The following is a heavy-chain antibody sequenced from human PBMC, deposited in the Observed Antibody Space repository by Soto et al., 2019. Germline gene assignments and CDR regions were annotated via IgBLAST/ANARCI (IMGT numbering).Heavy chain of an antibody. CDR1: GYTSTSYG. CDR3: ARPPHYGEYGDNAFDI. CDR2: ISAYNGNT. D-gene: IGHD4-17*01. V-gene: IGHV1-18*01. J-gene: IGHJ3*02. Sequence: GASVKVSCKASGYTSTSYGISWVRQAPGQGLEWMGWISAYNGNTNYAQKLQGRVTMTTDTSTSTAYMELRSLRSDDTAVYYCARPPHYGEYGDNAFDIWGQGTMVTVSS.